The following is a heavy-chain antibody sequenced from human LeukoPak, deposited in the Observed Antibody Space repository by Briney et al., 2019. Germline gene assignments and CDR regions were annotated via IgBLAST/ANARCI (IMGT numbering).Heavy chain of an antibody. CDR1: GGSISSYY. CDR3: ARVGFHSSGYYFLGNEN. CDR2: IYYSGST. Sequence: SETLSLTCTVSGGSISSYYRNWIRQPPGKGLEWIGYIYYSGSTNYNPSLESRATISVDTSKNQFSLKLNSMTAADTAMYYCARVGFHSSGYYFLGNENWGQGTLVTVSS. J-gene: IGHJ4*02. V-gene: IGHV4-59*01. D-gene: IGHD3-22*01.